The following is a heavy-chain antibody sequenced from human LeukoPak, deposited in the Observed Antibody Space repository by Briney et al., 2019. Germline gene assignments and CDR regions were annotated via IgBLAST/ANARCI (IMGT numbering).Heavy chain of an antibody. CDR2: ISGSGGST. J-gene: IGHJ5*02. CDR1: GFTFSNYA. D-gene: IGHD2-2*02. V-gene: IGHV3-23*01. CDR3: AKDLSCRTTSCYKRGANWFDP. Sequence: GGSLRLSCAASGFTFSNYAMSWVRQAPGKGLEWVSVISGSGGSTYYADSVKGRFIISRDNFNNTLDLQMDSLRAEDTAIYYCAKDLSCRTTSCYKRGANWFDPWGQGTLVTVSS.